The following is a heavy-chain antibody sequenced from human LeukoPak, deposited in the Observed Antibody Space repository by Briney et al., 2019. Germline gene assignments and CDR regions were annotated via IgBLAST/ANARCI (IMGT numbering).Heavy chain of an antibody. CDR2: IIPIFGTA. Sequence: SVKVSCKASGGTFSSYAISWVRQAPGQGLEWMGGIIPIFGTASYAQKFQGRVTITTDESTSTAYMELSSLRSEDTAVYYCARVSGIVPAAIDYYYYYMDVWGKGTTVTVSS. CDR1: GGTFSSYA. V-gene: IGHV1-69*05. J-gene: IGHJ6*03. D-gene: IGHD2-2*02. CDR3: ARVSGIVPAAIDYYYYYMDV.